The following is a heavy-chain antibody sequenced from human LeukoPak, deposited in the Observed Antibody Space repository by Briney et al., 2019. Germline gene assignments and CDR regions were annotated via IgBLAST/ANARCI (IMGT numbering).Heavy chain of an antibody. CDR1: GFTFSSYG. CDR3: AKDWSMGHGYGDYVDY. D-gene: IGHD4-17*01. CDR2: ISYDGSNK. Sequence: PGRSLRLSCAASGFTFSSYGMHWVRQAPGKGLEWVAVISYDGSNKYYADSVKGRFTISRDNSKNTLYLQMNSLRAEDTAVYYCAKDWSMGHGYGDYVDYWGQGTLVTVSS. J-gene: IGHJ4*02. V-gene: IGHV3-30*18.